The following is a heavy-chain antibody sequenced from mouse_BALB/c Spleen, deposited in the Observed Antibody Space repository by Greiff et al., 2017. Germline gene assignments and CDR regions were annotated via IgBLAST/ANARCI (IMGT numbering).Heavy chain of an antibody. CDR1: GFTFSSYT. J-gene: IGHJ2*01. V-gene: IGHV5-6-4*01. Sequence: EVQVVESGGGLVKPGGSLKLSCAASGFTFSSYTMSWVRQTPEKRLEWVATISSGGSYTYYPDSVKGRFTISRDNAKNTLYLQMSSLKSEDTAMYYCTRDHDYYGSSYGFDYWGQGTTLTVSS. D-gene: IGHD1-1*01. CDR2: ISSGGSYT. CDR3: TRDHDYYGSSYGFDY.